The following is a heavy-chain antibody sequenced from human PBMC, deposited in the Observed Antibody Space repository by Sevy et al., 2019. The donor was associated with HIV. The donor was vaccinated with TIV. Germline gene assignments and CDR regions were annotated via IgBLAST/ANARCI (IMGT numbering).Heavy chain of an antibody. CDR1: GFTFRSYT. V-gene: IGHV3-23*01. J-gene: IGHJ4*02. CDR2: ITGSGDKI. CDR3: AKGPDYYASSGTPLDY. Sequence: GGSLRLSCVVSGFTFRSYTMTWVRQAPGKGLEWVSTITGSGDKIYYADSVKGRFTISRDNSRNTLYIQMSSLRAADTAVYYCAKGPDYYASSGTPLDYLGQGTLVTVSS. D-gene: IGHD3-22*01.